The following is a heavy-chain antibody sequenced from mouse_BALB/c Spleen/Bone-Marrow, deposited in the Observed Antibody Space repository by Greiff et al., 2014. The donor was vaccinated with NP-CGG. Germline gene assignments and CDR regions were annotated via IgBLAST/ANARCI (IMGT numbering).Heavy chain of an antibody. Sequence: QVQLKESGAGLAKPGASVKMSCEASGYTFTSYWMHWVKQRPGQGLERIGYINPSTGYTEYNQKFKNKATLTADKSSSTAYMQLSSLTSEDSAVYYCARRETTALDYWGQGTTLTVSS. CDR2: INPSTGYT. CDR1: GYTFTSYW. D-gene: IGHD1-2*01. CDR3: ARRETTALDY. V-gene: IGHV1-7*01. J-gene: IGHJ2*01.